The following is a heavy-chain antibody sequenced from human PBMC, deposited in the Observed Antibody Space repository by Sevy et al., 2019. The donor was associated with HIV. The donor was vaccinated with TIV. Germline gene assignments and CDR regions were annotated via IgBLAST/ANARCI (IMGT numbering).Heavy chain of an antibody. CDR2: VYFSGYT. CDR1: GVSVSSGEYY. CDR3: ATDQYYDIVTGLFGMDV. D-gene: IGHD3-9*01. V-gene: IGHV4-61*08. Sequence: KQSQTLSLTCTVSGVSVSSGEYYWTWIRQPPGKGLEWIGYVYFSGYTNYNPSLKSRVTISIDTSKNQFSLKLSSVTAADTAVYYCATDQYYDIVTGLFGMDVWGQGTTVTVSS. J-gene: IGHJ6*02.